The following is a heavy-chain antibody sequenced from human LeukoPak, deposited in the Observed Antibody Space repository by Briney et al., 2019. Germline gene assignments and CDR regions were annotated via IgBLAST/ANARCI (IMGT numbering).Heavy chain of an antibody. CDR1: GGSMNPYY. J-gene: IGHJ5*02. Sequence: SETLSLTCTVFGGSMNPYYWSWIRQPPGKGLEWIGYIYYSGSTYYNPSLKSRVTISVDTSKNQFSLRLSSVTAADTAVYYCARGSGYSSSWDWFDPWGQGTLVTVSS. D-gene: IGHD6-13*01. V-gene: IGHV4-30-4*01. CDR2: IYYSGST. CDR3: ARGSGYSSSWDWFDP.